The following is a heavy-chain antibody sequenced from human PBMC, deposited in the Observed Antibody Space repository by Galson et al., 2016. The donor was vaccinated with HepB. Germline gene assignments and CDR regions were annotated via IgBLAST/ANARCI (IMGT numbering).Heavy chain of an antibody. J-gene: IGHJ3*02. CDR2: TYYRSGWMN. CDR3: AREYINSFDI. V-gene: IGHV6-1*01. CDR1: GDSVSRNFVA. Sequence: CAISGDSVSRNFVAWNWIRQSPSRGLEWLGRTYYRSGWMNDYPVSVKSRISISPDTSKNQFSLQLNSVTPEDTAVYYCAREYINSFDIWGRGTMVTVSS. D-gene: IGHD1-1*01.